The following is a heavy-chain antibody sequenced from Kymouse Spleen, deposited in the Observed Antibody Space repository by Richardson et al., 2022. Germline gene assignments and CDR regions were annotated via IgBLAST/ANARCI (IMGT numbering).Heavy chain of an antibody. D-gene: IGHD1-7*01. J-gene: IGHJ4*02. CDR1: GFTFSNAW. CDR2: IKSKTDGGTT. CDR3: TTSNWNSYYFDY. V-gene: IGHV3-15*01. Sequence: EVQLVESGGGLVKPGGSLRLSCAASGFTFSNAWMSWVRQAPGKGLEWVGRIKSKTDGGTTDYAAPVKGRFTISRDDSKNTLYLQMNSLKTEDTAVYYCTTSNWNSYYFDYWGQGTLVTVSS.